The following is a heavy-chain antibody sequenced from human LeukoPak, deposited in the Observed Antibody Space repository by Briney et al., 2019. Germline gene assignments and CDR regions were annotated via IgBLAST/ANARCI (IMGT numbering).Heavy chain of an antibody. CDR2: IYYSGST. J-gene: IGHJ4*02. D-gene: IGHD3-22*01. V-gene: IGHV4-39*07. Sequence: SETLSLTCTVSGGSISSSSHYWGWIRQPPGKGLEWIGSIYYSGSTYYNPSLKSRVTISVDTSKNQFSLKLSSVTAADTAVYYCAGGVYDSSGYLNFDYWGQGTLVTVSS. CDR3: AGGVYDSSGYLNFDY. CDR1: GGSISSSSHY.